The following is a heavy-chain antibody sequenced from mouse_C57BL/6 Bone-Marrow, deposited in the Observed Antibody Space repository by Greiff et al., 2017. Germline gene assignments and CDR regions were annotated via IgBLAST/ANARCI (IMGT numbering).Heavy chain of an antibody. CDR3: ARDYGNAMDY. D-gene: IGHD1-1*01. J-gene: IGHJ4*01. CDR1: GYAFTNYL. CDR2: INPGSGGT. V-gene: IGHV1-54*01. Sequence: VQLQQSGAELVRPGTSVKVSCKASGYAFTNYLIEWVKQRPGQGLEWIGVINPGSGGTNYNEKFKGKATLTVDKSSSTAYMQLSSLTSEDSAVYFCARDYGNAMDYWGQGTSVTVSS.